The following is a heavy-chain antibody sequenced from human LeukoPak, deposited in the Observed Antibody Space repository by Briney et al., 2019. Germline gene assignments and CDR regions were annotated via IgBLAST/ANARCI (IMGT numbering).Heavy chain of an antibody. CDR3: ARERSPILWFDRFDP. CDR2: IYTSGST. J-gene: IGHJ5*02. CDR1: GGSISSGSYY. V-gene: IGHV4-61*02. Sequence: SETLSLTCTVSGGSISSGSYYWSWIRQPAGKGLEWIGRIYTSGSTNYNPSLKSRVTISVDTSKNQFSLKLSSVTAADTAVYYCARERSPILWFDRFDPWGQGTLVTVPS. D-gene: IGHD3-10*01.